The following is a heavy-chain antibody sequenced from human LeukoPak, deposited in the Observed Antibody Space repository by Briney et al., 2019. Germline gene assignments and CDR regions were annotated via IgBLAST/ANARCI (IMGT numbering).Heavy chain of an antibody. CDR1: GFTFSDYY. CDR2: ISSRGTYT. D-gene: IGHD3-9*01. J-gene: IGHJ4*02. V-gene: IGHV3-11*06. Sequence: GGSLRLSCAASGFTFSDYYMSWIRQAPGKGPEWVSHISSRGTYTNYADSVKGRFTISRDNTKNSLYLQMNSLRAEDTAVYYCARNGVTGYYFDYWGQGTLVTVSS. CDR3: ARNGVTGYYFDY.